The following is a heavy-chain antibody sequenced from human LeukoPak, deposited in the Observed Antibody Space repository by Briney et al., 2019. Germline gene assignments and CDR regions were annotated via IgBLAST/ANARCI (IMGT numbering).Heavy chain of an antibody. CDR3: APLRVDTSMEVVFDY. CDR2: MSGSGDSI. V-gene: IGHV3-23*01. CDR1: GFTFSSYA. D-gene: IGHD5-18*01. Sequence: GGSLRLSCAASGFTFSSYAMNWVRQAPGKGLEWVSGMSGSGDSIHYADSVKGRFTISRDNSKNTLFLQMNNLRAEDTAVYFCAPLRVDTSMEVVFDYWGQGTRVTVSS. J-gene: IGHJ4*02.